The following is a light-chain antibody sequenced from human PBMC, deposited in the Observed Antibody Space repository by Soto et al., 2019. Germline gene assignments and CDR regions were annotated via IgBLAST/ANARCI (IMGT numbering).Light chain of an antibody. CDR1: SSDVGNYNY. CDR3: SSYTSNRIPI. Sequence: QSVLTQPASVSGSPGQSITISCTGTSSDVGNYNYVSWYQQHPGKAPKFMIYDVSNRPSGVSSHFSGSKSGNTASLTISGLQAEDEADYYCSSYTSNRIPIFGGGTKVTVL. V-gene: IGLV2-14*01. J-gene: IGLJ2*01. CDR2: DVS.